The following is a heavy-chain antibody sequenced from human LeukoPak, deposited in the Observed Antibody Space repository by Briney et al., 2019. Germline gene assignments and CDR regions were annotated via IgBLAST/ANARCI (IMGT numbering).Heavy chain of an antibody. D-gene: IGHD6-13*01. CDR1: GFTFSSYE. CDR3: ARFSLDSSWYLGDY. V-gene: IGHV3-48*03. J-gene: IGHJ4*02. Sequence: PGGSLRLSCAASGFTFSSYEMNWVRQAPGKGREWVSYISSSGSTIYYADSVKGRFTISRDNAKTSLYLQMNSLRAEDTAVYYCARFSLDSSWYLGDYWGQGTLVTVSS. CDR2: ISSSGSTI.